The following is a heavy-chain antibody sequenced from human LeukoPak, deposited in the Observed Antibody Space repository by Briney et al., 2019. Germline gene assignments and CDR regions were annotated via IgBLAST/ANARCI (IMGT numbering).Heavy chain of an antibody. J-gene: IGHJ4*02. CDR1: GYTFSSYA. CDR3: AIRYSYGYVAFVY. V-gene: IGHV7-4-1*02. CDR2: INTNTGNP. Sequence: RASVKVSCKASGYTFSSYAMNWVRQAPGQGLEWMGWINTNTGNPTYAQGFTGRFVFSLDTSVSTAYLQISSLKAEDTAVYYCAIRYSYGYVAFVYWGQGTLVTVSS. D-gene: IGHD5-18*01.